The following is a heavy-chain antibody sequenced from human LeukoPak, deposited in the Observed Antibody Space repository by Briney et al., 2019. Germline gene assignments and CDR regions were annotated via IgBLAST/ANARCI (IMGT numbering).Heavy chain of an antibody. J-gene: IGHJ4*02. CDR2: IRQDGSEQ. CDR1: GFTLDHYV. Sequence: PGGALTLSHAPSGFTLDHYVMRWVRQAPGKGLEGVAYIRQDGSEQDYVHSVKSRFTISRDNAKISLYLPMHSLRAEDTAVYYCARWRWAEFEFDSWGQGSLVTVSS. D-gene: IGHD5-24*01. V-gene: IGHV3-7*01. CDR3: ARWRWAEFEFDS.